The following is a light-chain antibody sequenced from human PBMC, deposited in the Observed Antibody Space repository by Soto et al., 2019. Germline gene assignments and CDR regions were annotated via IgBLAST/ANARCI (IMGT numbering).Light chain of an antibody. V-gene: IGKV3D-20*02. CDR3: QQRSKMPLT. J-gene: IGKJ1*01. CDR1: QSVSSSY. CDR2: DAS. Sequence: EFVLTQSPGTLSLSPGERATLSCRASQSVSSSYLAWYQQKPGQAPRLLIYDASNRATGIPARFSGTGSETDFTLTISSLEPEDFAIYYCQQRSKMPLTFGHGTKVDIK.